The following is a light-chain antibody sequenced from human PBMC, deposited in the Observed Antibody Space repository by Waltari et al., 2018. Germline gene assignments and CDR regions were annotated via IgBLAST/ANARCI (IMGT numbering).Light chain of an antibody. CDR3: ISYTSTTTYVV. V-gene: IGLV2-14*03. CDR1: SSDVGGYDY. J-gene: IGLJ2*01. CDR2: DVN. Sequence: QSALTQPASVSASPGQSITISCTGTSSDVGGYDYVSWYQQHPGKAPQLMIYDVNKRPSVVSHRFSASKSGNTASLTIFGLQAEDEADYYCISYTSTTTYVVVGGGTKLTVL.